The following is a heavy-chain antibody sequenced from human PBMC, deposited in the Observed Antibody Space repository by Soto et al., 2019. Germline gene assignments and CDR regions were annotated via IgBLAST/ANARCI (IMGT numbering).Heavy chain of an antibody. CDR1: GYTYTSYA. V-gene: IGHV1-3*01. CDR2: INAGNGNT. D-gene: IGHD3-16*01. J-gene: IGHJ6*02. Sequence: SSVKVSRKASGYTYTSYAMHWLRQAPAQRLEWMGWINAGNGNTKYSQKFQGRVTITSDTSASTAYMELSSLRSEDTAVYYCARDLNYVWGSYDYYCGMDVWGQGPTVTVSS. CDR3: ARDLNYVWGSYDYYCGMDV.